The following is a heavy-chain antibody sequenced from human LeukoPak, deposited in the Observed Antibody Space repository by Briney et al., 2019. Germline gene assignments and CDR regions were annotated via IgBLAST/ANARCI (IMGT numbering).Heavy chain of an antibody. J-gene: IGHJ4*02. V-gene: IGHV4-4*02. Sequence: PSETLSLTCAVSGGSISSSNWWSWVRQPPGKGLEWIGYIYYSGSTYYNPSLKSRVTISVDTSKNQFSLKLSSVTAADTAVYYCARCSSSWSLHFDYWGQGTLVTVSS. CDR3: ARCSSSWSLHFDY. CDR2: IYYSGST. D-gene: IGHD6-13*01. CDR1: GGSISSSNW.